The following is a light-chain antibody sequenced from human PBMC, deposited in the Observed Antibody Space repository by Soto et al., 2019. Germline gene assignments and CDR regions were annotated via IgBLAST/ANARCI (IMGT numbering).Light chain of an antibody. J-gene: IGLJ1*01. CDR2: AHI. Sequence: QSVLTQPPSASGTPGQRVTISCSGRRSNVGTNLVNWYQQLPGTAPKLLIYAHIQRPSGVPDRFSGSTSGTSASLAISGLQFEDEAHYYCAVWDDGLDGYVFGTGSKVTV. CDR3: AVWDDGLDGYV. V-gene: IGLV1-44*01. CDR1: RSNVGTNL.